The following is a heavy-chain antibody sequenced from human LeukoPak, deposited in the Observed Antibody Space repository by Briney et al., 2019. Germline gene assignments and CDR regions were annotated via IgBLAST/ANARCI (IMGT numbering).Heavy chain of an antibody. CDR1: GYTFINYG. Sequence: GASVKVSCKASGYTFINYGITWVRQAPGQGLEWMGWISAYNGAYNGNTHYAQKLQGRVTMTRDTSTSTVYMELSSLRSEDTAVYYCARFPMVRGEKNAFDIWGQGTMVTVSS. D-gene: IGHD3-10*01. CDR3: ARFPMVRGEKNAFDI. J-gene: IGHJ3*02. CDR2: ISAYNGAYNGNT. V-gene: IGHV1-18*01.